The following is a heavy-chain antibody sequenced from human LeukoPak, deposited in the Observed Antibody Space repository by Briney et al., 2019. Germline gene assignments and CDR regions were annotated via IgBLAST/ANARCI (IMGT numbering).Heavy chain of an antibody. CDR1: GGSISSHY. V-gene: IGHV4-59*11. Sequence: SETLSLTCTVPGGSISSHYWSWIRQPPGKGLEWIGYIYYSGSTNYNPSLKSRVTISVDTSKNQFSLKLSSVTAADTAVYYCARCRATIEGSWFDPWGQGTLVTVSS. CDR2: IYYSGST. J-gene: IGHJ5*02. D-gene: IGHD5-24*01. CDR3: ARCRATIEGSWFDP.